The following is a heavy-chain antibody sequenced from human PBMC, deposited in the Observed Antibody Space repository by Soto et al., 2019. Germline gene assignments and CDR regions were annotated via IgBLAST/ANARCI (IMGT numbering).Heavy chain of an antibody. CDR2: ISVSGNII. CDR3: VRDNTRASAAASLDY. J-gene: IGHJ4*02. CDR1: GFTFSTYE. D-gene: IGHD6-13*01. V-gene: IGHV3-48*03. Sequence: GGSLRLSCAASGFTFSTYEFNWVRQAPGRGLEWISYISVSGNIIKYADSVKGRFTISRDNAENSLHLHMSSLRVDDTAVYFCVRDNTRASAAASLDYWGQGTQVTVSS.